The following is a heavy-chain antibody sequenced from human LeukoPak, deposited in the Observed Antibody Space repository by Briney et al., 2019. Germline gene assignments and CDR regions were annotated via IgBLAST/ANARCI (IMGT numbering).Heavy chain of an antibody. CDR1: GYTFTSYG. J-gene: IGHJ3*02. V-gene: IGHV1-2*02. D-gene: IGHD3-22*01. CDR2: INPNSGGT. Sequence: ASVKVSCKASGYTFTSYGISWVRQAPGQGLEWMGWINPNSGGTNYAQKFQGRVTMTRDTSISTAYMELSRLRSDDTAVYYCARYYYDSSGRYLDAFDIWGQGTMVTVSS. CDR3: ARYYYDSSGRYLDAFDI.